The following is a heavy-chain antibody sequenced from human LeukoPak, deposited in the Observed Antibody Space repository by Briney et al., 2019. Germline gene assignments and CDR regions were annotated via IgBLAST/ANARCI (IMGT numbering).Heavy chain of an antibody. J-gene: IGHJ5*02. CDR2: ICYSGST. CDR3: ARGQIFWSGYYTWFDP. Sequence: SETLSLTCTVSGGSISSGGYYWSWIRQHPGKGLEWIGYICYSGSTYYNPSLKSRVTISVDTSKNQFSLKLSSVTAADTAVYYCARGQIFWSGYYTWFDPWGQGTLVTVSS. D-gene: IGHD3-3*01. V-gene: IGHV4-31*03. CDR1: GGSISSGGYY.